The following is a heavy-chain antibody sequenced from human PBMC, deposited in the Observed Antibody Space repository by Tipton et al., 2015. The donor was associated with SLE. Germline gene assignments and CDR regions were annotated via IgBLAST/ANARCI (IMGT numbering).Heavy chain of an antibody. CDR1: GDSIGSSSYY. D-gene: IGHD6-13*01. Sequence: TLSLTCTVSGDSIGSSSYYWGWIRQPPGKGLEWIGSIYHSGSTYYNPSLKSRVTISVDTSKNQFSLKLSSVTAADTAVYYCARALYSSSWSEYFQHWGQGTLVTVSS. CDR3: ARALYSSSWSEYFQH. V-gene: IGHV4-39*07. J-gene: IGHJ1*01. CDR2: IYHSGST.